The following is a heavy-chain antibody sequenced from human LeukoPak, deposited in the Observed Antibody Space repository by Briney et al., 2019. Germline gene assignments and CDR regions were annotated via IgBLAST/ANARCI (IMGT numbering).Heavy chain of an antibody. V-gene: IGHV3-74*01. CDR2: INSDGSST. D-gene: IGHD6-19*01. Sequence: GGSLRLSCAASGFTFSSYWVHWVRQAPGKGLVWVSRINSDGSSTDYADSVKGRFTISRDNAKNTLSLQMNSLRAEDTAVYYCARLYCQYNSGCVFDYWGQGALVTVSS. CDR1: GFTFSSYW. J-gene: IGHJ4*02. CDR3: ARLYCQYNSGCVFDY.